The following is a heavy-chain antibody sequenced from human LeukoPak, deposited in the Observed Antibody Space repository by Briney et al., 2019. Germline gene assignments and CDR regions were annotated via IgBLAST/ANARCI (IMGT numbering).Heavy chain of an antibody. CDR3: ARGLYYDYVWGSYRYYWFDH. Sequence: KPSETLSLTCTVSGGSISSYYWSWIRQPARKGLEWIGRIYTSGSTNYNPSLTSRVTMSGDTAKNQFSLKLSSVTVADTVVYYCARGLYYDYVWGSYRYYWFDHWGQGTLVTVSS. CDR2: IYTSGST. CDR1: GGSISSYY. V-gene: IGHV4-4*07. D-gene: IGHD3-16*02. J-gene: IGHJ5*02.